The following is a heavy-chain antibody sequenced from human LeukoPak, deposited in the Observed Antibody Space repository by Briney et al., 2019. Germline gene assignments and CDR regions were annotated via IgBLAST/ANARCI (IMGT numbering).Heavy chain of an antibody. CDR3: ARDSGEHYCDYKQSY. D-gene: IGHD4-17*01. CDR1: GGTFSSYA. Sequence: GASVKVSCKASGGTFSSYAISWVRQAPGQGLEWMGGIIPIFGTANYAQKFQGRVTITADESTSTAYMELSSLRSEDTAVYYCARDSGEHYCDYKQSYWGQGTLVTVSS. J-gene: IGHJ4*02. CDR2: IIPIFGTA. V-gene: IGHV1-69*13.